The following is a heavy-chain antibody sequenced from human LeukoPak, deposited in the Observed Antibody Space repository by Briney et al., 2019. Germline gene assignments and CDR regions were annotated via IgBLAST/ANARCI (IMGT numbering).Heavy chain of an antibody. CDR2: ISSSSSSI. CDR1: GPPPPSYH. Sequence: GGPMIPSCAALGPPPPSYHRKPRLQTAGRRLEWVSSISSSSSSIYYADSVKGRFTISRDNAKSSLYLQMSSLRAEDTGVYYCARDLGGGYQDYRGHGTLVTVSS. CDR3: ARDLGGGYQDY. D-gene: IGHD1-26*01. J-gene: IGHJ4*01. V-gene: IGHV3-21*01.